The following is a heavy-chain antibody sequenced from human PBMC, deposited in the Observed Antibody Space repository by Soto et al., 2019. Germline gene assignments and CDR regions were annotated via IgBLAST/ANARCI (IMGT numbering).Heavy chain of an antibody. CDR1: GFTFSNAW. J-gene: IGHJ6*03. V-gene: IGHV3-15*01. Sequence: EVQLVESGGGLVKPGGSLRLSCAASGFTFSNAWMSWVRQAPGKGLEWVGRIKSKTDGGTTDYAAPVKGRFTISRDDSKNTLYLQMNSLKTEDRAVYYCTTGGATTPTVDYYYYYMDVWGKGTTVTVSS. D-gene: IGHD1-26*01. CDR2: IKSKTDGGTT. CDR3: TTGGATTPTVDYYYYYMDV.